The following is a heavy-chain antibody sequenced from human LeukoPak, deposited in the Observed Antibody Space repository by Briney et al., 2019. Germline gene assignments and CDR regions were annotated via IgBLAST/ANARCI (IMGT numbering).Heavy chain of an antibody. D-gene: IGHD1-26*01. CDR3: TKASWEGVTTTYFDY. J-gene: IGHJ4*02. Sequence: GGSLRLSCAASGFTFSSYAMSWVRQAPGKGLEWVSAISGSGGSTYYADSVKGRFTISRDNSKNTLYLQMNSLRGDDTARYYCTKASWEGVTTTYFDYWGQGTLVPVSS. CDR2: ISGSGGST. V-gene: IGHV3-23*01. CDR1: GFTFSSYA.